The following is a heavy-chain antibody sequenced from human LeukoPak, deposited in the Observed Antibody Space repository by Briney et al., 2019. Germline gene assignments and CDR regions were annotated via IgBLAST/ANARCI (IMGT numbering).Heavy chain of an antibody. CDR2: MNPNSGNT. CDR1: GYTFTSYD. D-gene: IGHD6-19*01. J-gene: IGHJ4*02. V-gene: IGHV1-8*01. CDR3: ARGTRQWLVLGY. Sequence: ASVKVSCKASGYTFTSYDINWVRQATGQGLEWMGWMNPNSGNTGYAQKFQGGVTMTRNTSISTAYMELSSLRSEDTAVYYCARGTRQWLVLGYWGQGTLVTVSS.